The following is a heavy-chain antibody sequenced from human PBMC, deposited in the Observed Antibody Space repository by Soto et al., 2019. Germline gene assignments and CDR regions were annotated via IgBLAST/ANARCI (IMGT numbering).Heavy chain of an antibody. J-gene: IGHJ4*02. CDR1: GGPIRSYY. Sequence: SETLSLTCSVSGGPIRSYYWSWIRQPPGKGLEWIGYIYYSGSTNYNPFLKSRVTISVDTSKNQFSLKLSSVTAADTAVYYCARRWGDYFDYWGQGTLVTVSS. CDR2: IYYSGST. CDR3: ARRWGDYFDY. D-gene: IGHD3-16*01. V-gene: IGHV4-59*08.